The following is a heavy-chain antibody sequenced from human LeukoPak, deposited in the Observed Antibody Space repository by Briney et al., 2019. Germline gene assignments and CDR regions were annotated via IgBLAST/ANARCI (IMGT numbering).Heavy chain of an antibody. CDR1: GFTFSSSA. Sequence: GGSLRLSCAASGFTFSSSAMSWVRQAPGKGLEWVANIKQDGSEKYYVDSVKGRFTISRDNAKNSLYLQMNSLRAEDTAVYHCARSKWELNFDYWGQGTLVTVSS. CDR3: ARSKWELNFDY. V-gene: IGHV3-7*01. D-gene: IGHD1-26*01. J-gene: IGHJ4*02. CDR2: IKQDGSEK.